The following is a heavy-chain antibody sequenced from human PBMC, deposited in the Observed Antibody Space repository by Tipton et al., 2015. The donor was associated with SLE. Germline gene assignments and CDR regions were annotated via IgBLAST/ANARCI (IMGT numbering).Heavy chain of an antibody. CDR2: IYYSGST. J-gene: IGHJ4*02. Sequence: TLSLTCTVSGGSISSSSYYWGWIRQPPGKGLEWIGSIYYSGSTYYNPSFKSRVTISVDTSKNQFSLKLSSVTAADTAVYYCARARGTGDLDYWGQGTLVTVSS. V-gene: IGHV4-39*07. CDR3: ARARGTGDLDY. CDR1: GGSISSSSYY. D-gene: IGHD7-27*01.